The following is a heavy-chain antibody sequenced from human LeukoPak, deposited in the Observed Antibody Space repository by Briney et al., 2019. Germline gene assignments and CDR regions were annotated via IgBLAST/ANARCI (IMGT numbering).Heavy chain of an antibody. Sequence: GGSLRLSCAASGFTFRTYWMSWVRQAPGKGLEWVANIKQDGNEKYYVDSVKGRFTISRDNAKNSLYLQMNSLRAEDTAVYYCAVSRGRTGYYPLSDYWGQGTLVTVSS. CDR2: IKQDGNEK. J-gene: IGHJ4*02. V-gene: IGHV3-7*01. CDR3: AVSRGRTGYYPLSDY. D-gene: IGHD3/OR15-3a*01. CDR1: GFTFRTYW.